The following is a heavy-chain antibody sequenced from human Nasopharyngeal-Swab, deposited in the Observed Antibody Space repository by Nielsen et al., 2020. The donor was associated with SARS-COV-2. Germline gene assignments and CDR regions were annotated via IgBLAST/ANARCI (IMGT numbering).Heavy chain of an antibody. CDR2: IYYSGST. CDR1: GCSISSSSYY. V-gene: IGHV4-39*07. CDR3: ARYVRILGYFDY. J-gene: IGHJ4*02. Sequence: GSLRLSCTVSGCSISSSSYYWGWIRQPPGKGLEWIVSIYYSGSTYYNPSLKSRVTISVDTSKNQFSLKLSSVTAADTAVYYCARYVRILGYFDYWGQGTLVTVSS. D-gene: IGHD2-15*01.